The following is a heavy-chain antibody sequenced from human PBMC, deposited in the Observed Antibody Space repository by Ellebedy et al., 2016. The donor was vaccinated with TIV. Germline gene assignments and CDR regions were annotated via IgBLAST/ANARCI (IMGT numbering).Heavy chain of an antibody. J-gene: IGHJ4*02. V-gene: IGHV1-69*04. D-gene: IGHD5-12*01. CDR1: GDTFSTYA. CDR2: IIPILGLT. Sequence: AASVKVSCQASGDTFSTYAINWVRQAPRQGLEWMGRIIPILGLTYYAQKFQGRVTITADKSTGTAYMELSSLRSEDTAIYYCATWAAYSGFSGTFQGPFDYWGRGTLVTVSS. CDR3: ATWAAYSGFSGTFQGPFDY.